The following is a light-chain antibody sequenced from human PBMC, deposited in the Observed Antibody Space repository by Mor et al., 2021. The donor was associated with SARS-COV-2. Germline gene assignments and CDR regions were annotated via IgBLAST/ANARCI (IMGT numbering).Light chain of an antibody. J-gene: IGKJ1*01. CDR3: QQYDNWPLT. Sequence: ATLSCRASQSVTSNLAWYQQKPGQAPRLLIYDASTRATGVPDRFRGSGSGTDFTLTISSLQSEDFAVFFCQQYDNWPLTFG. CDR2: DAS. CDR1: QSVTSN. V-gene: IGKV3-15*01.